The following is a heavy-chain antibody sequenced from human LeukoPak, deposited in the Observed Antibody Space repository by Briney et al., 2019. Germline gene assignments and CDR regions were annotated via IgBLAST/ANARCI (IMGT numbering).Heavy chain of an antibody. J-gene: IGHJ4*02. CDR1: GYTLTSYY. Sequence: ASVKVSCKASGYTLTSYYMHWVRQAPGKGLEWMGGFDPEDGETIYAQKFQGRVTMTEDTSTDTAYMELSSLRSEDTAVYYCATGPPLYCSGGSCYSFFRYHYFDYWGQGTLVTVSS. D-gene: IGHD2-15*01. V-gene: IGHV1-24*01. CDR2: FDPEDGET. CDR3: ATGPPLYCSGGSCYSFFRYHYFDY.